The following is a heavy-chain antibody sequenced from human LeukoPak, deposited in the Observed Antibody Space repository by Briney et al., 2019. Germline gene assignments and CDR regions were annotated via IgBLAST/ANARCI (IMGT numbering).Heavy chain of an antibody. D-gene: IGHD4-17*01. Sequence: GGSLRLSCAASGFTFSSYSMNWVHQAPGKGLEWVSSISSSSSYIYYADSVKGRFTISRDNAKNSLYLQMNSLRAEDTAVYYCARDLGDYVPLVDYWGQGTLVTVSS. V-gene: IGHV3-21*01. CDR1: GFTFSSYS. CDR3: ARDLGDYVPLVDY. J-gene: IGHJ4*02. CDR2: ISSSSSYI.